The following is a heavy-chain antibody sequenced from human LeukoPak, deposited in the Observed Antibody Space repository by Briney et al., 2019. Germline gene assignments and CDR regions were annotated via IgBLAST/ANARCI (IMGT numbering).Heavy chain of an antibody. CDR1: GYSISSGYY. D-gene: IGHD3-10*01. CDR3: ARVVWFGEVSNFDY. CDR2: IYHSGST. Sequence: SETLSLTCAVSGYSISSGYYWGWIRQPPGKGLEWIGSIYHSGSTYYNPSLKSQVTISVDTSKNQFSLKLSSVTAADTAVYYCARVVWFGEVSNFDYWGQGTLVTVSS. V-gene: IGHV4-38-2*01. J-gene: IGHJ4*02.